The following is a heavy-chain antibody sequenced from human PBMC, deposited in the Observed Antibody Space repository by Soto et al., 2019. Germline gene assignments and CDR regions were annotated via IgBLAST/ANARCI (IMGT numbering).Heavy chain of an antibody. J-gene: IGHJ4*02. D-gene: IGHD6-19*01. CDR2: ISYDGSNK. CDR3: AKDRWASGCADY. V-gene: IGHV3-30*18. Sequence: QVQLVESGGGVVQPGRSLRLSCAASGFTFSSYGMHWVRQAPGKGLEWVAVISYDGSNKYYADSVKGRFTISRDNSKNTLYLQMNSLRAEDTAVYYCAKDRWASGCADYWGQGTLVTVSS. CDR1: GFTFSSYG.